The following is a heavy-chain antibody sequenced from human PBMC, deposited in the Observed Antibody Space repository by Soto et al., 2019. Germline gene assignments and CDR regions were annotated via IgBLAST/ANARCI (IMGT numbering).Heavy chain of an antibody. D-gene: IGHD2-21*02. J-gene: IGHJ5*02. V-gene: IGHV4-31*03. CDR1: GASNSSGGYY. CDR3: ARDREEYCAGDCYHWFAP. Sequence: QVQLQESGPGLVKPSQTLSLTCTVSGASNSSGGYYWSWIRQHPGKGLEWIGYIYYSGSTHYNPSLESRVTISVDTSKSQFSLKLSSVTAADTAVYYCARDREEYCAGDCYHWFAPWGQGSLVTVSS. CDR2: IYYSGST.